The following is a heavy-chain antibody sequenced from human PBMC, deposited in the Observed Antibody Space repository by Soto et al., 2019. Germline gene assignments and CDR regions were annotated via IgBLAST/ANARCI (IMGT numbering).Heavy chain of an antibody. CDR3: ARLEGLATISYYFDF. V-gene: IGHV4-39*01. CDR2: IYYRGNT. D-gene: IGHD3-9*01. J-gene: IGHJ4*02. Sequence: SETLSLTCSVSGDSINSDKYYWGWVRQPPGKGLEWIGSIYYRGNTYYNPSLQTRVTISLDKSKSQFSLKLNSVTAADSAVYFCARLEGLATISYYFDFWGQGALVTVSS. CDR1: GDSINSDKYY.